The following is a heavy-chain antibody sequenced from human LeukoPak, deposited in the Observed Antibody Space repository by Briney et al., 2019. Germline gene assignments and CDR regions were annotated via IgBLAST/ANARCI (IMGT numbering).Heavy chain of an antibody. V-gene: IGHV4-34*01. CDR2: INHSGST. D-gene: IGHD6-13*01. J-gene: IGHJ6*03. CDR1: GGSFSGYY. CDR3: ARGGGYSSSWYYYYYYMDV. Sequence: SETLSLTCAVYGGSFSGYYWSWIRQPPGKGLEWMGEINHSGSTNYNPSLKSRVTISVDTSKNQFSLKLSSVTAADTAVYYCARGGGYSSSWYYYYYYMDVWGKGTTVTVSS.